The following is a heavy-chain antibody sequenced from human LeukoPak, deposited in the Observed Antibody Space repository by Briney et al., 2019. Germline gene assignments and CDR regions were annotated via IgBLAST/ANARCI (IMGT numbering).Heavy chain of an antibody. CDR2: INTNTGNP. Sequence: ASVKVSCKASGYTFTSYAMNWVRQAPGQGLEWMGWINTNTGNPTYAQGFTGRFVFSLDTSVSTAYLQISSLKAEDTAVYYCARVGYYYGSGSYYIGEIDIWGQGTMVTVSS. J-gene: IGHJ3*02. D-gene: IGHD3-10*01. CDR3: ARVGYYYGSGSYYIGEIDI. CDR1: GYTFTSYA. V-gene: IGHV7-4-1*02.